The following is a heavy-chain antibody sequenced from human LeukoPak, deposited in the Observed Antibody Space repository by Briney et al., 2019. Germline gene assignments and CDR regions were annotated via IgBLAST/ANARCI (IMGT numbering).Heavy chain of an antibody. Sequence: PPETLSHTCAVPRGSLTVSYSTWISHPLGKGLEWIGQIYHSGSTNYNPSLKTRLTISLDTSKNQFSLNLRSVTAADTAVYYCARVRITGTTGYYYMDVWGKGTTVTVSS. D-gene: IGHD1-7*01. CDR1: RGSLTVSY. J-gene: IGHJ6*03. V-gene: IGHV4-34*01. CDR3: ARVRITGTTGYYYMDV. CDR2: IYHSGST.